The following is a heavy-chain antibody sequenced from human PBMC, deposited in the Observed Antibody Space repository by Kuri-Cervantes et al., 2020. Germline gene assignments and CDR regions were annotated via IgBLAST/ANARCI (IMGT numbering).Heavy chain of an antibody. V-gene: IGHV3-74*01. Sequence: LSLTCAASGFTFSSYWMHWVRQAPGKGLAWVSRINSDGSSTSYADSVKGRFTISRDNAKNTLYLQMNSLRAEDTAVYYCARVFYGDTHFDYWGQGTLVTVSS. CDR2: INSDGSST. CDR1: GFTFSSYW. CDR3: ARVFYGDTHFDY. D-gene: IGHD4-17*01. J-gene: IGHJ4*02.